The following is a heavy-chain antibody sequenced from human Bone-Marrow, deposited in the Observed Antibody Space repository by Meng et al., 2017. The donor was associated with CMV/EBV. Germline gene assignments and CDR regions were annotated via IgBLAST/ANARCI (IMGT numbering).Heavy chain of an antibody. J-gene: IGHJ4*02. CDR2: IYYSGST. D-gene: IGHD2-21*01. CDR3: ASLVMASWGYFAY. CDR1: GGSISRHY. Sequence: SETLSLTCIVSGGSISRHYWAWIRQPPGKGLEYIGYIYYSGSTNYNPSLKSQVTISVGTSKNQFSLKLSSVTAADTAVYYCASLVMASWGYFAYWGQGMLVTVSS. V-gene: IGHV4-59*11.